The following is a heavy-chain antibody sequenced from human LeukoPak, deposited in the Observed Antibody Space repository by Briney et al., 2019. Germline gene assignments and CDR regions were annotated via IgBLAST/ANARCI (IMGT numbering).Heavy chain of an antibody. CDR3: ARDRYGDLYYYYYGMDV. D-gene: IGHD4-17*01. V-gene: IGHV3-33*01. CDR2: VWYDGSNK. Sequence: PGRSLRLSCAASGFTFSSYGMHWVRQAPGKGLEWVAVVWYDGSNKYYADSVKGRFTISRDNSKNTLYLQMNSLRAEDTAVYYCARDRYGDLYYYYYGMDVWGQGTTVTVSS. CDR1: GFTFSSYG. J-gene: IGHJ6*02.